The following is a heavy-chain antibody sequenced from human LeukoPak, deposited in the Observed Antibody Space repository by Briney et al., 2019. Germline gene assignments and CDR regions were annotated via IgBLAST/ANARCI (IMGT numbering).Heavy chain of an antibody. CDR3: ARERYNWNYLDY. CDR1: GYTFTSYD. J-gene: IGHJ4*02. CDR2: MNPNSGNT. Sequence: ASVRVSCKASGYTFTSYDINWVRQATGQGLEWMGWMNPNSGNTGYAQKFQGRVTMTRNTSISTAYMELSSLRSEDTAVYYCARERYNWNYLDYWGQGTLVTVSS. D-gene: IGHD1-20*01. V-gene: IGHV1-8*01.